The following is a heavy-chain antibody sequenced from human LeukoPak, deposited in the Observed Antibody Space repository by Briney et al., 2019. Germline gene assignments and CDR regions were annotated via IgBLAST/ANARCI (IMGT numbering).Heavy chain of an antibody. V-gene: IGHV4-30-2*01. CDR1: GGSISSGGYY. CDR3: ARVDRVVPADYINAFDI. D-gene: IGHD2-2*01. J-gene: IGHJ3*02. CDR2: IYHSGST. Sequence: SETLSLTCTVSGGSISSGGYYWSWIRQPPGKGLEWIGYIYHSGSTYYNPSLKSRVTISVDGSKNQFSLKLSSVTAADTAVYYCARVDRVVPADYINAFDIWGQGTMVTVSS.